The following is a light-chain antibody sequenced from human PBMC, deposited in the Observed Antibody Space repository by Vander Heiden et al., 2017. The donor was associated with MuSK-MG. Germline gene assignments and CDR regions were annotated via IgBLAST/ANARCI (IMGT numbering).Light chain of an antibody. V-gene: IGKV1-39*01. CDR3: QQSYSTLFT. CDR2: AAS. CDR1: QSISSY. J-gene: IGKJ3*01. Sequence: DIQMTQSPSSLSASVGDRVTITCRASQSISSYLNWYQQKPGKAPKLLIYAASSLQSGVPSRFSDSGSETDFTLTISSLQPEDFATYYCQQSYSTLFTFGPGTKVDIK.